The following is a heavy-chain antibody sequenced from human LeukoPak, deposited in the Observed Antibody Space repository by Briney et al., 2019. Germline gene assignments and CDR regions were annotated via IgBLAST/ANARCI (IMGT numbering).Heavy chain of an antibody. CDR2: IDPNYGLA. D-gene: IGHD2-8*02. V-gene: IGHV1-46*01. J-gene: IGHJ6*02. Sequence: ASVKVSCKASGYTFPTYYLNWVRQVPGRGLEWMGKIDPNYGLAYYAQKSQGRVTMTRDTSTSTVYMEVNSLTSDDTAVYYCARVLAYCTDSSCPGMDVWGQGTTVTVSS. CDR3: ARVLAYCTDSSCPGMDV. CDR1: GYTFPTYY.